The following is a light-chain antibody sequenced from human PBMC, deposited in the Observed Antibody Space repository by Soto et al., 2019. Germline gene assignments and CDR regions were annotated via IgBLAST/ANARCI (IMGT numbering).Light chain of an antibody. CDR1: QSVSSY. V-gene: IGKV3-11*01. CDR2: DAS. J-gene: IGKJ1*01. Sequence: EIVLTQSPATLSLSPGERATLSCRASQSVSSYLAWYQQKPGQAPRLLIYDASNRATGIPARFSGSGSGTDFTLTISSLEPEDFAVYYCQQGSNWTPTFGQGTKVEIK. CDR3: QQGSNWTPT.